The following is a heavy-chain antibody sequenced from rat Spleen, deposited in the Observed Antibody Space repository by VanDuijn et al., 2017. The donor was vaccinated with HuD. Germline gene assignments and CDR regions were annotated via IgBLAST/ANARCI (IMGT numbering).Heavy chain of an antibody. J-gene: IGHJ3*01. V-gene: IGHV5-25*01. CDR1: GFTFSNYD. CDR3: ARLGGLRNWFAY. D-gene: IGHD4-3*01. CDR2: IVDDGGST. Sequence: EVQLVESGGDLVQPGRSMKLSCAASGFTFSNYDMAWVRQAPTKGLEWVAAIVDDGGSTYYRDSVKGRFTISRDNAKSTLYLQMDSLRSEDTATYFCARLGGLRNWFAYWGQGTLVTVSS.